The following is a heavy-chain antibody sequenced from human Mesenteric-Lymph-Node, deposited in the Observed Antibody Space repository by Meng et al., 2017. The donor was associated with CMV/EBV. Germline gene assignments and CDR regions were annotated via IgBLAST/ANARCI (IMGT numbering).Heavy chain of an antibody. V-gene: IGHV3-21*01. CDR1: GFTFSSYS. J-gene: IGHJ6*02. D-gene: IGHD6-13*01. Sequence: GESLKISCAASGFTFSSYSMNWVRQAPGKGLEWVSSISSSSSYIYYADSVKGRFTISRDNAKNSLYLQMNSLRAEDTAVYYCARDIRSSWPNYYYYGMDVWGQGTTVTVSS. CDR3: ARDIRSSWPNYYYYGMDV. CDR2: ISSSSSYI.